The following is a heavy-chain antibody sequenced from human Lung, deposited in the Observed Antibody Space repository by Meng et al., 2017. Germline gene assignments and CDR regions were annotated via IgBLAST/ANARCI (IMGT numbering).Heavy chain of an antibody. CDR2: IIDSGST. J-gene: IGHJ4*02. Sequence: QVQLPQWGAGLLKPSEPLSLTCAGYGGSFSGYYWSWNRQPPGKGLEWIGEIIDSGSTNYNPSLKSRVTISVDTSKNQFSLRVTSVTAADRAVYYCVRRTYSSGWYFDYWGQGTLVTVSS. D-gene: IGHD6-19*01. CDR1: GGSFSGYY. V-gene: IGHV4-34*12. CDR3: VRRTYSSGWYFDY.